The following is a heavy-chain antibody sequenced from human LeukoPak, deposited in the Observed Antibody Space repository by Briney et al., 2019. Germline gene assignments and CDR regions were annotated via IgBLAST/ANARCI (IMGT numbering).Heavy chain of an antibody. CDR1: GGSFSGYY. J-gene: IGHJ4*02. CDR2: INHSGST. D-gene: IGHD6-19*01. V-gene: IGHV4-34*01. Sequence: PSETLSLTCAVYGGSFSGYYWSWIRQPPGKGLEWIGEINHSGSTNYNPSLKSRVTISVDTSKNQFSLKLSSVTAADTAVYYCARGPTVAADDLLDYWGQGTLVTVSS. CDR3: ARGPTVAADDLLDY.